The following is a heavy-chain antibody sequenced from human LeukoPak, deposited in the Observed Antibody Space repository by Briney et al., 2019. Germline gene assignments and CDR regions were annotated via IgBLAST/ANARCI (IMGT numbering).Heavy chain of an antibody. CDR2: IDTDGSDT. Sequence: GGSLRLSCAASGFTFSRYWMHWVRQAPGKGLVWVSRIDTDGSDTTYADSVKGRFTISRDNAKNTLYLQLNSLRGEDTAVYYCARDRGAATGTVSLDFWGQGTLVTVSS. CDR1: GFTFSRYW. V-gene: IGHV3-74*01. D-gene: IGHD6-13*01. J-gene: IGHJ4*02. CDR3: ARDRGAATGTVSLDF.